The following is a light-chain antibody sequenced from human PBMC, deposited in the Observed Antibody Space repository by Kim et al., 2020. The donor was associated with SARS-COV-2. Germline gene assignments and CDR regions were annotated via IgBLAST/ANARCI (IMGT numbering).Light chain of an antibody. J-gene: IGLJ3*02. CDR1: GGHSSNA. CDR3: QTWGTGIQV. CDR2: INSDSSH. V-gene: IGLV4-69*01. Sequence: QLVLTQSPSASASLGASIRLTCTLSGGHSSNAIAWHQQQPKKGPRYLMKINSDSSHSKGDGIPDRFSGSSSGAERYLTISSLQSEDEADYYCQTWGTGIQVFGGGTQLTVL.